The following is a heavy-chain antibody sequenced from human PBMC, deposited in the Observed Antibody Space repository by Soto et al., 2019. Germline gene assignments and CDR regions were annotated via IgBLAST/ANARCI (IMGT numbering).Heavy chain of an antibody. V-gene: IGHV1-18*01. CDR2: ISAHNGNT. CDR1: GYGFTTYG. D-gene: IGHD1-1*01. J-gene: IGHJ4*02. Sequence: QVHLVQSGAEVKKPGASVKVSCKGSGYGFTTYGITWVRQAPGQGLEWMAWISAHNGNTNYAQKVQGRVTVTRDTSTSTAYMELRSLRYDDTVVYYCARGRYADYWGQGALVTVSS. CDR3: ARGRYADY.